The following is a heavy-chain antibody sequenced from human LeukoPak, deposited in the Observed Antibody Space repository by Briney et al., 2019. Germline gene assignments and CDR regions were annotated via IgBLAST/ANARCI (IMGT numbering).Heavy chain of an antibody. CDR2: INHSGST. D-gene: IGHD5-18*01. V-gene: IGHV4-34*01. J-gene: IGHJ4*02. CDR1: GGSFSDYY. CDR3: ARGHRGYSYGLFD. Sequence: SETLSLTCAVYGGSFSDYYWSWIRQPPGKGLEWIGEINHSGSTNYNPSLKSRVTISVDTSKNQFSLKLSPVTAADTAAYYCARGHRGYSYGLFDWGQGTLVTVSS.